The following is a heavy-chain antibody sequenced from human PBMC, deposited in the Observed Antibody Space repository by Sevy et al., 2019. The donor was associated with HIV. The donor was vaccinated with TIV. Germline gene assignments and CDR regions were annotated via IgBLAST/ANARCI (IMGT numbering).Heavy chain of an antibody. D-gene: IGHD1-1*01. CDR1: GYTFTSYG. CDR2: ISAYNGNT. CDR3: ASTTSTLYYFDY. J-gene: IGHJ4*02. Sequence: ASVKVSCKASGYTFTSYGISWVRQAPGQGLEWMGWISAYNGNTNYAQKLQGRVTMTTDTSTSKAYMELRSLRSDDTAVYYCASTTSTLYYFDYWGQGTLVTVSS. V-gene: IGHV1-18*01.